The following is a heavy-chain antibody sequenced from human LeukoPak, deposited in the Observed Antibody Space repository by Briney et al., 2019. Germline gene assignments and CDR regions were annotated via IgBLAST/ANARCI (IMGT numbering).Heavy chain of an antibody. CDR1: SDSIFSSNW. CDR2: IFHSGST. CDR3: AFNSGYSSAWSPDY. Sequence: PSETLSLTCTVSSDSIFSSNWWSWVRQPPGKGLEWIGQIFHSGSTSYSPSLKSRVTISADKSKNQFSLKLSSVTAADTAVYYCAFNSGYSSAWSPDYWGQGTLVTVSS. D-gene: IGHD6-19*01. V-gene: IGHV4-4*02. J-gene: IGHJ4*02.